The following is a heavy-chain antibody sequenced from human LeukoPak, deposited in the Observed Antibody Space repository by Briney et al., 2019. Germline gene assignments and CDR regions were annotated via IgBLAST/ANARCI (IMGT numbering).Heavy chain of an antibody. CDR3: AKEGVTMVRGVSILWYGMDV. D-gene: IGHD3-10*01. Sequence: GGSLRLSCAASGFTFNAYGIYWVRQAPGKGLECVAVISYDGNDKYYADSVKGRFTISRDNSKNTLYLQMNSLRAEDTAVYYCAKEGVTMVRGVSILWYGMDVWGQGTTVTVSS. CDR2: ISYDGNDK. CDR1: GFTFNAYG. V-gene: IGHV3-30*18. J-gene: IGHJ6*02.